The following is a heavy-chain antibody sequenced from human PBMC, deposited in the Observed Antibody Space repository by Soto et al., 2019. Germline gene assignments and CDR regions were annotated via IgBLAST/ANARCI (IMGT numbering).Heavy chain of an antibody. Sequence: GGSLRLSCAASGFTFSSYAMSWVRQAPGKGLEWVSAISGSGGSTYYADSVKGRFTISRDNSKNTLYLQMNSLRAEDTAVYYCAKLVSITIFGVVSYLGYWGQGTLVTVSS. D-gene: IGHD3-3*01. CDR1: GFTFSSYA. CDR3: AKLVSITIFGVVSYLGY. CDR2: ISGSGGST. J-gene: IGHJ4*02. V-gene: IGHV3-23*01.